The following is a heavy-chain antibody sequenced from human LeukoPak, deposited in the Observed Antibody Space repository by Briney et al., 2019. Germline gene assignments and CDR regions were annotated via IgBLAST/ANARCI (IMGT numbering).Heavy chain of an antibody. J-gene: IGHJ4*02. CDR1: GFTFSSYA. CDR2: ISYDGSNK. CDR3: AKSGLNRFDY. Sequence: GRSLRLSCAASGFTFSSYAMHWVRQAPGKGLEWVAVISYDGSNKYYADSVKGRFTISRDNSKSTLYLQMNSLRAEDTAVYYCAKSGLNRFDYWGQGTLVTVSS. D-gene: IGHD2-15*01. V-gene: IGHV3-30*04.